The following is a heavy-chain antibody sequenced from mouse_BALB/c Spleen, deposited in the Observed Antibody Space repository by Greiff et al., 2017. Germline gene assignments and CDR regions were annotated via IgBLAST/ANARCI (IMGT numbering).Heavy chain of an antibody. CDR2: ISSGGST. V-gene: IGHV5-6-5*01. J-gene: IGHJ4*01. CDR1: GFTFSSYA. Sequence: EVQLVESGGGLVKPGGSLKLSCAASGFTFSSYAMSWVRQTPEKRLEWVASISSGGSTYYPDSVKGRFTISRDNARSILYLQMSSLRSEDTAMYYCAREERYYAMDYWGQGTSVTVSS. CDR3: AREERYYAMDY.